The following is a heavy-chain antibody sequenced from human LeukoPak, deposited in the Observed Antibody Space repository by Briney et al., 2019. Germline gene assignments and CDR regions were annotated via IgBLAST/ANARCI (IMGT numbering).Heavy chain of an antibody. CDR3: ARDQIPYSSSSTAYYYYGMDV. J-gene: IGHJ6*02. V-gene: IGHV1-69*13. CDR1: GGTFSSYA. CDR2: IISIFGTA. Sequence: SVKVSCTASGGTFSSYAISWVRQAPGQGLEWMGGIISIFGTANYAQKFQGRVTITADESTSTAYMELSSLRSEDTAVYYCARDQIPYSSSSTAYYYYGMDVWGQGTTVTVSS. D-gene: IGHD6-13*01.